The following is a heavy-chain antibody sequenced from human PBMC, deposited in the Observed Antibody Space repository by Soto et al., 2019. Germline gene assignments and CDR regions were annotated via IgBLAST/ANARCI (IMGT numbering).Heavy chain of an antibody. CDR1: GGTVASSHW. CDR2: VYHTGDT. D-gene: IGHD2-21*02. J-gene: IGHJ5*02. V-gene: IGHV4-4*02. Sequence: SETLSLTCGVSGGTVASSHWWSWVRQSPGGGLEWIGNVYHTGDTNFNPSLQSRVTISVDKSNNQFSLRLNSLTAADTAVYFCAREIVTAGGNNYFDPWGPGTLVTSPQ. CDR3: AREIVTAGGNNYFDP.